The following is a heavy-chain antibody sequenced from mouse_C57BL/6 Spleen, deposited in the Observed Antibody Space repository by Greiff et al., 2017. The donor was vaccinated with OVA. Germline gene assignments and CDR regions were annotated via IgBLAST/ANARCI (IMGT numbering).Heavy chain of an antibody. CDR3: ARAPGSRSTTVGDYFDY. J-gene: IGHJ2*01. D-gene: IGHD1-1*01. CDR2: IYPGSGST. Sequence: QVQLKQPGAELVKPGASVKMSCKASGYTFTSYWITWVKQRPGQGLEWIGDIYPGSGSTNYNEKFKSKATLTVDTSSSTAYMQLSSLTSEDSAVYDCARAPGSRSTTVGDYFDYWGQGTTLTVSS. V-gene: IGHV1-55*01. CDR1: GYTFTSYW.